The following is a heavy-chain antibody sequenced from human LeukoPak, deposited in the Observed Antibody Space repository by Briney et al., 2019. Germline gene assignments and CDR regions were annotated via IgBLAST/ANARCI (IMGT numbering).Heavy chain of an antibody. CDR1: GFTFSSYA. J-gene: IGHJ3*02. D-gene: IGHD3-16*02. CDR2: ISGSGGST. CDR3: ALNGREVPSGAFDI. V-gene: IGHV3-23*01. Sequence: GGSLRLSCAASGFTFSSYAMSWVRQAPGKGLEWVSAISGSGGSTYYADSAKSRFTISRDNSKNTLYLQMNSLRAEDTAVYYCALNGREVPSGAFDIWGQGTMVTVSS.